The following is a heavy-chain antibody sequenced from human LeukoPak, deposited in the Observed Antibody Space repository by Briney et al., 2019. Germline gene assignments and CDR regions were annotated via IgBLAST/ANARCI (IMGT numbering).Heavy chain of an antibody. D-gene: IGHD3-22*01. V-gene: IGHV3-21*01. CDR1: GFTFSTYS. CDR2: ISSSSSYI. J-gene: IGHJ4*02. Sequence: PGGSLRLSCAASGFTFSTYSMNWVRQAPGKGLEWVSSISSSSSYIYYADSVKGRFTISRDNAKNSLYLQMNSLTAEDTAVYYCARGPSYYYDSSGYYLIDYWGQGTLVTVSS. CDR3: ARGPSYYYDSSGYYLIDY.